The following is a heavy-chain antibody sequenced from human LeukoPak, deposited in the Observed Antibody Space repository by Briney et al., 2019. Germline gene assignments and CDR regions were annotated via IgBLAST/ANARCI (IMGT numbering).Heavy chain of an antibody. Sequence: SETLSLTCTVSGYSISSDYWGWIRQPPGKGLEWIGSIYHSGSTYYNPSLKSRVTISVDTSKNQYSLKLTSVTAADTAMYYCATSSPTDPWGQGTMVTVSS. D-gene: IGHD6-6*01. V-gene: IGHV4-38-2*02. J-gene: IGHJ3*01. CDR3: ATSSPTDP. CDR1: GYSISSDY. CDR2: IYHSGST.